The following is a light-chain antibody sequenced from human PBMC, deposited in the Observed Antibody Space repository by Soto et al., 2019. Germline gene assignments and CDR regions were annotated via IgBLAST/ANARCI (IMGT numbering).Light chain of an antibody. CDR1: QNLRNY. Sequence: DIQMTQSPSSLSASVGDRVTITCRASQNLRNYLNWYQQRPGKTPNLLVYAASNLRSGVPSRFSGSGSGTDFTLTISSLQPEDFATYYCQQIHSTSSYTFGQGTRVDIK. CDR2: AAS. CDR3: QQIHSTSSYT. V-gene: IGKV1-39*01. J-gene: IGKJ2*01.